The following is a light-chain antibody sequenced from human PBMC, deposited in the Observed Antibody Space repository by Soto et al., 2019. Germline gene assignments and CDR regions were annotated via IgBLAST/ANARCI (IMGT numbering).Light chain of an antibody. V-gene: IGKV3-20*01. CDR2: CAS. J-gene: IGKJ1*01. CDR3: QQYGNSPWT. Sequence: IVLTQYPGTLSLSPGERTTLSCRASQSISRYLAWYQQQPGQGPRILIYCASSRATGTPDRFSGSGSGTDFTLTINRLEPEDDAVYHCQQYGNSPWTFGQGTKVDIK. CDR1: QSISRY.